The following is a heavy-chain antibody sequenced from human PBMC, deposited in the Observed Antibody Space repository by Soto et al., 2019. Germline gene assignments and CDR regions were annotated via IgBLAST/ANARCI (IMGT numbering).Heavy chain of an antibody. CDR1: GYTFTSYG. Sequence: ASVKVSCKACGYTFTSYGISWVRQAPGQGLEWMGWISAYNGNTNYAQKLQGRVTMTTDTSTSTAYMELRSLRSDDTAVYYCARELVGYYYYYGMDVWGQGTTVTVSS. J-gene: IGHJ6*02. D-gene: IGHD2-2*01. CDR2: ISAYNGNT. CDR3: ARELVGYYYYYGMDV. V-gene: IGHV1-18*01.